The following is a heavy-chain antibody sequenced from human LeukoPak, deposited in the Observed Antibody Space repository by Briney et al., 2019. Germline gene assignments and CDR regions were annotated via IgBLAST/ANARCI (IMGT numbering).Heavy chain of an antibody. CDR2: IIPIFGTA. J-gene: IGHJ4*02. CDR3: ARDQSGYYGDYVYFDY. Sequence: SVKVSCKASGGTFSSYAISWVRQAPGQGLEWMGGIIPIFGTANYAQKFQGRVTITTDESTSTAYMALSSLRSEDTAVYYCARDQSGYYGDYVYFDYWGQGTLVTVSS. D-gene: IGHD4-17*01. V-gene: IGHV1-69*05. CDR1: GGTFSSYA.